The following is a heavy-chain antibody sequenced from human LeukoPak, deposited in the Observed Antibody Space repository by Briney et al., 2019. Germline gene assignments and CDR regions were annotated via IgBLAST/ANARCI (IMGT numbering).Heavy chain of an antibody. CDR3: ARATVTGFDY. J-gene: IGHJ4*02. CDR1: GFTFSSYW. Sequence: GSLRLSCAASGFTFSSYWMSWVRQAPGKGLEWVANINQAGSEKYFVDSVRGRFTISRDNAKNSLYLQMNSLRAEDTAVYYCARATVTGFDYWGQGTLVTVSS. D-gene: IGHD4-17*01. V-gene: IGHV3-7*01. CDR2: INQAGSEK.